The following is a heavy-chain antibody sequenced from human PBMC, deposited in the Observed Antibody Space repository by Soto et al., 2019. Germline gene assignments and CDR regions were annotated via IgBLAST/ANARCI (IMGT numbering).Heavy chain of an antibody. V-gene: IGHV3-30*03. CDR1: EFAFSSYG. CDR2: ISYDGTNT. CDR3: APGPLVVPPPTFDY. J-gene: IGHJ4*02. Sequence: PGGSLRLSCVASEFAFSSYGMHWVRQAPGKGLEWVAVISYDGTNTFYGDSVRGRFTVSRDNTKNTLYLQMNSLRAEDTALYYCAPGPLVVPPPTFDYWGQGTLVTVSS. D-gene: IGHD2-15*01.